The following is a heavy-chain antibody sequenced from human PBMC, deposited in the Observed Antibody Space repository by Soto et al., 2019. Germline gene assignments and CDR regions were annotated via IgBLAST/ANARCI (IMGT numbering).Heavy chain of an antibody. J-gene: IGHJ4*02. Sequence: SETLSLTCSVSGASISSTDYYWNWIRQPPGKGLESIGYIYYTGSTYYNPSLKSRATISVDTSKNQFSLKLISVTAADTAVYYFSRGLWQSNYFDFRGQGALVIVSA. D-gene: IGHD2-21*01. CDR2: IYYTGST. CDR3: SRGLWQSNYFDF. V-gene: IGHV4-30-4*01. CDR1: GASISSTDYY.